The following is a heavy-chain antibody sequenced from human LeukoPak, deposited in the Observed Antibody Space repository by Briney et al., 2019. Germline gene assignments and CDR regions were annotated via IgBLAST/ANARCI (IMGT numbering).Heavy chain of an antibody. CDR1: GGSISSGSYY. CDR2: IYTSGST. V-gene: IGHV4-61*02. CDR3: ARALGSYYGHYYMDV. Sequence: NPSETLSLTCTVSGGSISSGSYYWSWIRQPAGKGLEWIGRIYTSGSTSYNPSLKSRVTISVDTSKNQFSLKLSSVTAADTAVYYCARALGSYYGHYYMDVWGKGTTATVSS. D-gene: IGHD1-26*01. J-gene: IGHJ6*03.